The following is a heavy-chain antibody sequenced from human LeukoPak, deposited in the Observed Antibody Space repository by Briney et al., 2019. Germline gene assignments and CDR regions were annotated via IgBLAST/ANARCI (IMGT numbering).Heavy chain of an antibody. CDR1: GGSFSGYY. Sequence: SETLSLTCAVYGGSFSGYYWSWVRQPPGKGLEWIGEINHSGRTNYNPSLKSRVTISVDTSKNQFSLKLSSVTAADTAVYYCARGYSYGLVDYWGQGTLVTVSS. J-gene: IGHJ4*02. CDR2: INHSGRT. D-gene: IGHD5-18*01. V-gene: IGHV4-34*01. CDR3: ARGYSYGLVDY.